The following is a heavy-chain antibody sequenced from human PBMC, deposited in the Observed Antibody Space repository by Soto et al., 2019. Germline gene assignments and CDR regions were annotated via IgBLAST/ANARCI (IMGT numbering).Heavy chain of an antibody. CDR2: ISYDGSNK. CDR1: GFTFSSYG. D-gene: IGHD5-18*01. Sequence: GGSLRLSCAASGFTFSSYGMHWVRQAPGKGLEWVAVISYDGSNKYYADSVKGRFTISRDNSKNTLYLQMNSLRAEDTAVYYCAKDIRWYSYGPPDAFDIWGQGTMVTVSS. J-gene: IGHJ3*02. CDR3: AKDIRWYSYGPPDAFDI. V-gene: IGHV3-30*18.